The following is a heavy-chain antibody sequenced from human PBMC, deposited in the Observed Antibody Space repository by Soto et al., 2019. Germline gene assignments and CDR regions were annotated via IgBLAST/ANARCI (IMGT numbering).Heavy chain of an antibody. CDR1: GGSISRSSYY. J-gene: IGHJ6*02. V-gene: IGHV4-39*01. CDR3: ASHYSSSGPMDV. D-gene: IGHD6-6*01. CDR2: IYYSGST. Sequence: PSESLSLTCTVSGGSISRSSYYWGWIRQPPGKGLEWIGSIYYSGSTYYNPSLKSRVTISVDTSKNQFSLKLSSVTAADTAVYYCASHYSSSGPMDVWGQGTTVTVSS.